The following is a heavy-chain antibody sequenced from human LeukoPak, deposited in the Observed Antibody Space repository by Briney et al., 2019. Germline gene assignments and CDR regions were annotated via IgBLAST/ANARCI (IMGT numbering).Heavy chain of an antibody. D-gene: IGHD1-26*01. Sequence: GGSLRLSCAASGFTFSSYAMHWVRQAPGKGLEWVAVISYDGSNKYYADSVKGRFTISRDNSKNTLYLQMNSLRAEDTAVYYCASGWSIVGATTGIDYWGQGTLVTVSS. CDR3: ASGWSIVGATTGIDY. CDR1: GFTFSSYA. V-gene: IGHV3-30-3*01. CDR2: ISYDGSNK. J-gene: IGHJ4*02.